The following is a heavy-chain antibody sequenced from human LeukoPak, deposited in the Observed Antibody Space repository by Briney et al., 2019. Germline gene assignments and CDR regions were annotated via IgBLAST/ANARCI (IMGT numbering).Heavy chain of an antibody. V-gene: IGHV4-61*01. J-gene: IGHJ5*02. Sequence: PSETLSLTCTVSGDSVTSGKYFWTWIRQSPGEGLEWIGYISYSGSTNYNPSLKSRVTISVDTSKEQLSLSLSSVTAADTAVYFCARGTAVAGTWGQGTLVTVSS. CDR3: ARGTAVAGT. CDR2: ISYSGST. CDR1: GDSVTSGKYF. D-gene: IGHD6-19*01.